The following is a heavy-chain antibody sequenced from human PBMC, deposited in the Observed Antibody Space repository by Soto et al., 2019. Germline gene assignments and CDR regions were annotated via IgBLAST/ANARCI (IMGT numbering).Heavy chain of an antibody. J-gene: IGHJ6*02. CDR3: ARAYCGGDCGGGMDV. CDR1: GGTFSSYA. V-gene: IGHV1-69*13. CDR2: IIPIFGTA. D-gene: IGHD2-21*02. Sequence: GASVKVSCKASGGTFSSYAISWVRQAPGQGLEWMGGIIPIFGTANYAQKFQGRVTITADESTSTAYMELSSLRSEDTAVYYCARAYCGGDCGGGMDVWGQGTKVTVSS.